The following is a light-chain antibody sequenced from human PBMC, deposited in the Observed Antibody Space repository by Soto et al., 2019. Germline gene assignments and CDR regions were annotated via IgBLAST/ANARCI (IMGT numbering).Light chain of an antibody. CDR2: GGF. Sequence: DIQMTQSPSSLSASVGDRVTITCRASQSIRTSLNWYQQKPGKDPKLLIYGGFSLQSGAPSRFSGSGSGTDLTLTISSLQPEDFAVYYCQQSYSTPPTFGQGTKVEIK. CDR1: QSIRTS. J-gene: IGKJ2*01. CDR3: QQSYSTPPT. V-gene: IGKV1-39*01.